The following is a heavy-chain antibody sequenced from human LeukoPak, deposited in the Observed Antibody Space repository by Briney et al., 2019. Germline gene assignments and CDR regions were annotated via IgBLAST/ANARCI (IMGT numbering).Heavy chain of an antibody. J-gene: IGHJ6*03. CDR3: SRRSWQLVQAYYYYYYDV. D-gene: IGHD6-6*01. CDR2: INHSGST. V-gene: IGHV4-34*01. CDR1: GGSFSGYY. Sequence: SETLSLTCAVYGGSFSGYYWSWIRQPPGKGLEWIGEINHSGSTNYNPSLKSRVTISIDTSKNQFSLKLNSVTAADMAVYFCSRRSWQLVQAYYYYYYDVWGKGTPVTVFS.